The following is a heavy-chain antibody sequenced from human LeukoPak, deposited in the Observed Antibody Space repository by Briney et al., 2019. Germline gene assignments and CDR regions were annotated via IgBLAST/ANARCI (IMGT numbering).Heavy chain of an antibody. CDR2: INHSGST. D-gene: IGHD1-26*01. J-gene: IGHJ5*02. CDR1: GGSFSGYY. V-gene: IGHV4-34*01. Sequence: SETLSLTCAVYGGSFSGYYWSWIRQPPGKGLEWIGEINHSGSTNYNPSLKSRVTISVDTSKNQFSLKLSSVAAADTAVYYCARVSWELRGRATAPWFDPWGQGTLVTVSS. CDR3: ARVSWELRGRATAPWFDP.